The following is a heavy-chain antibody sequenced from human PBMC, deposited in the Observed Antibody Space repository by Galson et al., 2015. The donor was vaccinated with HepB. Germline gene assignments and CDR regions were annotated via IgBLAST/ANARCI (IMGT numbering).Heavy chain of an antibody. D-gene: IGHD2-21*02. V-gene: IGHV1-69*13. CDR3: ARDRAYCGGDVGCYYGMDV. J-gene: IGHJ6*02. CDR2: IIPIFGTA. CDR1: GGTFSSYA. Sequence: SVKVSCKASGGTFSSYAISWVRQAPGQGLEWMGGIIPIFGTANYAQKFQGRVTITADESTSTAYMELSSLRSEDTAVYYCARDRAYCGGDVGCYYGMDVWGQGTTVTVSS.